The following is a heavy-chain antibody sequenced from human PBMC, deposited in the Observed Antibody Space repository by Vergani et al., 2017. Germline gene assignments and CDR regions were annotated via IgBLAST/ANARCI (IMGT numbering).Heavy chain of an antibody. J-gene: IGHJ4*02. CDR2: IYYTGST. V-gene: IGHV4-59*13. D-gene: IGHD3-10*01. CDR3: ARGVGSYYGSD. Sequence: QVQLQESGPGLVKPSETLSLTCIVSGGSISSYYWSWIRQPPGKGLDWIGYIYYTGSTNYNPSLKSRVTISVDTSKNQFSLKLSSVTAADTAVYYCARGVGSYYGSDWGQGTLVTVSS. CDR1: GGSISSYY.